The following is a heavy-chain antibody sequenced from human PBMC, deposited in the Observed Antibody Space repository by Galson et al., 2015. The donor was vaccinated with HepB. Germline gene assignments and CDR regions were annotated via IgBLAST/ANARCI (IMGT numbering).Heavy chain of an antibody. CDR2: IYYSGST. V-gene: IGHV4-31*03. CDR1: GGSISSGGYY. D-gene: IGHD3-22*01. J-gene: IGHJ4*02. Sequence: TLSLTCTVSGGSISSGGYYWSWIRQHPGKGLEWIGYIYYSGSTYYNPSLKSRVTISVDTSKNQFSLKLSSVTAADTAVYYCARGYFWGQKAHYYDSSGYYYDYWGQGTLVTVSS. CDR3: ARGYFWGQKAHYYDSSGYYYDY.